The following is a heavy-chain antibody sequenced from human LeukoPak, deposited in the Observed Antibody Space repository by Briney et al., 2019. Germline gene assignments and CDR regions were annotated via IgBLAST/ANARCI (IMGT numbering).Heavy chain of an antibody. CDR1: GYTFTGYY. Sequence: ASVKVSCKASGYTFTGYYMHWVRQSPGQGLEWMGWINANSGDTKYAQKFQGRVTMTRDTSISTAYMELSRLRSDDTAMYYCAREISGYSDYWGQGTLVTVSS. J-gene: IGHJ4*02. D-gene: IGHD3-22*01. V-gene: IGHV1-2*02. CDR2: INANSGDT. CDR3: AREISGYSDY.